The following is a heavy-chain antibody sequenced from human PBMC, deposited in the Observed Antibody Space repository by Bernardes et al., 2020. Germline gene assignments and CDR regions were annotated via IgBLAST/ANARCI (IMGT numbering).Heavy chain of an antibody. D-gene: IGHD3-10*01. J-gene: IGHJ2*01. V-gene: IGHV1-8*01. Sequence: ASAKVSCKASGYTFTSYDINWVRQDTGQGLEWMGWMNPNSGNTGYAQKFQGRVTMTRNTSISTAYMELSSLRSEDTAVYYCARGLRRWFRELFSFDLWGRGTLVTVSS. CDR3: ARGLRRWFRELFSFDL. CDR1: GYTFTSYD. CDR2: MNPNSGNT.